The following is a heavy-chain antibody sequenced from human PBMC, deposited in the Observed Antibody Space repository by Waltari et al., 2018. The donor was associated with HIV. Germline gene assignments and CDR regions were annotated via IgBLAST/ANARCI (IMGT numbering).Heavy chain of an antibody. Sequence: EVQLVESGGGLVQPGGSLRLSCVASGVAVSGKWMIWVRRAPGKGLEWVSLVTNGDRPYYADSVKGRFTISRDNSRSTLDLRMNSLSVEDTAVYYCAASLTQGGYDIWGQGTMVTVSS. V-gene: IGHV3-66*02. J-gene: IGHJ3*02. CDR3: AASLTQGGYDI. D-gene: IGHD3-22*01. CDR2: VTNGDRP. CDR1: GVAVSGKW.